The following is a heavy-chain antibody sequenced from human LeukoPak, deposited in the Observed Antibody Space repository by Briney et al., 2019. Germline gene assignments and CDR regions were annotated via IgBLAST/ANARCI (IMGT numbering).Heavy chain of an antibody. J-gene: IGHJ4*02. Sequence: SETLSLTCTVSGGSISSYHWNWIRQPPGKGLEWIGYIYSSGSTNYNPPLESRVTISVDTSKNLFSLKLSSVTAADTAVYYCARLGYSSSWYKIDYWGQGTLVTVSS. CDR3: ARLGYSSSWYKIDY. CDR2: IYSSGST. CDR1: GGSISSYH. D-gene: IGHD6-13*01. V-gene: IGHV4-59*08.